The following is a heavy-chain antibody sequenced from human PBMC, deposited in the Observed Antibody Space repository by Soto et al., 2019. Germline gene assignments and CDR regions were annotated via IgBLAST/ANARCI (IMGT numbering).Heavy chain of an antibody. D-gene: IGHD3-3*01. CDR2: ISGDNGLT. Sequence: ASVKVSCKASGYTFMSYGITWVRQAPGQGLEWMGWISGDNGLTNYAQKFQGRVTMTTDTSTTTVYMEVRSLTSDDTAVYYCPRSARHLESLQTPYYFDLWG. CDR1: GYTFMSYG. CDR3: PRSARHLESLQTPYYFDL. J-gene: IGHJ4*01. V-gene: IGHV1-18*01.